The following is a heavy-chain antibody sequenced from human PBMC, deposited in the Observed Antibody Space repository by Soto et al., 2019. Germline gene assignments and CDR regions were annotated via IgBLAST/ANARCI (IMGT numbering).Heavy chain of an antibody. J-gene: IGHJ4*02. Sequence: SETLSLTCAVYGGSVRGYYWSWIRQPPGKGLEWIGDVYYSGSTKYNPSLKSRVTISIDTSKNQFSLKLSSVTAADTAVYYCATYANYNHYWGQGTLVTVSS. V-gene: IGHV4-34*01. D-gene: IGHD4-4*01. CDR3: ATYANYNHY. CDR1: GGSVRGYY. CDR2: VYYSGST.